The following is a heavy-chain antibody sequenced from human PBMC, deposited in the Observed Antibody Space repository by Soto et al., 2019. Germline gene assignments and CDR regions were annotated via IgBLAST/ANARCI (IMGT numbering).Heavy chain of an antibody. CDR1: GGSFSGYY. Sequence: QVQLQQWGAGLLKPSETLSLTCAVYGGSFSGYYWSWIRQPPGKGLEWIGEIYHSGSTNYNPSLKSRVTISVDKSKNQFSLKLSSVTAADTAVYYCAGRCSGGSCYPLGGDYWGQGTLVTVSS. J-gene: IGHJ4*02. CDR3: AGRCSGGSCYPLGGDY. V-gene: IGHV4-34*01. CDR2: IYHSGST. D-gene: IGHD2-15*01.